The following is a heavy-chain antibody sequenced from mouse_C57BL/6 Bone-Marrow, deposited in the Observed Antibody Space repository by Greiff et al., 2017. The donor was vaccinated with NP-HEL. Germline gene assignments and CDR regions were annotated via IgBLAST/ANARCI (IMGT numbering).Heavy chain of an antibody. CDR1: GYTFTSYW. CDR3: ARRDYFDY. Sequence: QVQLQQPGAELVKPGASVKVSCKASGYTFTSYWMHWVKQRPGQGLEWIGRIHPNSGGTKYNEKFKSKATLTVDKPSSTAYMQLSSLTSEDSAVYYCARRDYFDYWGQGTTLTVSS. V-gene: IGHV1-72*01. J-gene: IGHJ2*01. CDR2: IHPNSGGT.